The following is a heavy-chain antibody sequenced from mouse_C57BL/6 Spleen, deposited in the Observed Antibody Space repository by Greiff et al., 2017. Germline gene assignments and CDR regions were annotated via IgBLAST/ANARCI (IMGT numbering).Heavy chain of an antibody. CDR3: ARGPYYSNYWYFDV. D-gene: IGHD2-5*01. J-gene: IGHJ1*03. Sequence: EVKLVESGGGLVQSGRSLRLSCATSGFTFSDFYMEWVRQAPGKGLEWIAASRNKANDYTTEYSASVKGRFIVSRDTSQSILYLQMNALRAEDTAIYYCARGPYYSNYWYFDVWGTGTTVTVSS. CDR1: GFTFSDFY. V-gene: IGHV7-1*01. CDR2: SRNKANDYTT.